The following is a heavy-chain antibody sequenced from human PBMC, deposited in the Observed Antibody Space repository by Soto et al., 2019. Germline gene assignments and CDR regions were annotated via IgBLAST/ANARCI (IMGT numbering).Heavy chain of an antibody. CDR3: ARGLFFWSGYYTGLGSDN. Sequence: PSETLSLTCAVYGGSFSGYYWSWIRQPPGKGLEWIGEINHSGSTNYNPSLKSRVTISVDTSKNQFSLKLSSVTAADTAVYYCARGLFFWSGYYTGLGSDNWGQGTLVTVSS. V-gene: IGHV4-34*01. CDR1: GGSFSGYY. J-gene: IGHJ4*02. CDR2: INHSGST. D-gene: IGHD3-3*01.